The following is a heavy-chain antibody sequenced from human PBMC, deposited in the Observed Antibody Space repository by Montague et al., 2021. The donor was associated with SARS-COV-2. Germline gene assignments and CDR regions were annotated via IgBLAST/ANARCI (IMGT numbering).Heavy chain of an antibody. D-gene: IGHD3-22*01. V-gene: IGHV4-59*12. CDR2: IYYRGST. CDR3: ARGVLAINMIVVLITQGNYYFDY. J-gene: IGHJ4*01. CDR1: GDSINSSY. Sequence: SETLSLTCTVSGDSINSSYWSWIRQPPGKGLEWIGYIYYRGSTNYNPSLETRVTISVDPSKNQFSLKLSSVTAADTAVYYCARGVLAINMIVVLITQGNYYFDYWGHGTLVTVSS.